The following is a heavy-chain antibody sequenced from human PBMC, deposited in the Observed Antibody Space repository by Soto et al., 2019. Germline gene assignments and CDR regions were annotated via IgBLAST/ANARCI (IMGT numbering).Heavy chain of an antibody. CDR1: GYSFTSYW. CDR3: ASPFYSSLAGGGMDV. D-gene: IGHD6-6*01. CDR2: IYPGDSDT. V-gene: IGHV5-51*01. J-gene: IGHJ6*02. Sequence: PGESLKISCKGSGYSFTSYWIGWVRQMPGKGLEWMGIIYPGDSDTRYSPSFQGQVTISADKSISTAYLQWSSLKASDTAMYYCASPFYSSLAGGGMDVWGQGTTVTVSS.